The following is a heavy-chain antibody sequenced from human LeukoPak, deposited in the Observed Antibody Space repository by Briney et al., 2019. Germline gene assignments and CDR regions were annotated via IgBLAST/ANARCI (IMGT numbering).Heavy chain of an antibody. D-gene: IGHD3-10*01. V-gene: IGHV3-21*01. CDR1: GFIFSDHY. Sequence: GGSLRLSCAASGFIFSDHYMNWVRQAPGKGLEWVSSITSNSADRYYADPVKGRFTISRDNAKNSLYLQMDSLRVEDTAMYYCAREDYGPGNYPIDLWGQGTLVTVSS. CDR2: ITSNSADR. CDR3: AREDYGPGNYPIDL. J-gene: IGHJ5*02.